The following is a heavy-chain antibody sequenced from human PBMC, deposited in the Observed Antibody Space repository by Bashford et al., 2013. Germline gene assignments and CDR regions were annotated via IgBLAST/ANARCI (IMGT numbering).Heavy chain of an antibody. CDR2: IYYSGDT. D-gene: IGHD3-10*01. CDR1: GVSISNVNYY. J-gene: IGHJ4*02. Sequence: RPLLYSSETLSLTCAVSGVSISNVNYYWSWVRQPPGKGLEWIGYIYYSGDTHYNPPLKSRITINPDTSKNQFSLQLNSVTPEDTAVYYCARDSRGKRSFDYWGQGTLVTVSS. V-gene: IGHV4-30-4*01. CDR3: ARDSRGKRSFDY.